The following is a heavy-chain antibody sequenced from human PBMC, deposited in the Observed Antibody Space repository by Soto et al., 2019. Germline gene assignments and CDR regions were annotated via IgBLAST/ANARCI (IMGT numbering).Heavy chain of an antibody. V-gene: IGHV4-59*11. CDR2: IYYNGNT. J-gene: IGHJ4*02. CDR3: TRANWYAEY. Sequence: QVQLQESGAGLAKPSETLSLTCTVSGGSISNHYWSWIRQPPGKGLEWIGYIYYNGNTNYNPSLKSRVTMSVDTSRNQISLKLTTVTAADTAVYYCTRANWYAEYWGQGTLVTVSS. CDR1: GGSISNHY. D-gene: IGHD1-20*01.